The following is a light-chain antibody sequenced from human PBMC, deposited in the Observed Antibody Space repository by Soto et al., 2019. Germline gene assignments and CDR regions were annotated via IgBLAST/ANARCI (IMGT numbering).Light chain of an antibody. V-gene: IGKV3-15*01. CDR3: QQYNNWWT. CDR1: QSVSNN. J-gene: IGKJ1*01. CDR2: GAS. Sequence: EIVMTQSPATLSVSPGERATLSCRASQSVSNNLAWYQKKPGQAPRLLIYGASTRATGIPARFSGSGSGTEFTLTISSLQDEDVAFYYCQQYNNWWTFGQGTRVDIK.